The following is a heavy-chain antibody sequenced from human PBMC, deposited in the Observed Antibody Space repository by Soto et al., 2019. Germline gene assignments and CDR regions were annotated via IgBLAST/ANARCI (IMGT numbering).Heavy chain of an antibody. V-gene: IGHV3-30*18. CDR2: ISYDGTNK. J-gene: IGHJ6*02. Sequence: QVQLVESGGGEVQPGRSLTISCAASGFTFSTYGMHWVRQTPGRGLEWVAVISYDGTNKFYSDSVKGRFTISRDNFKNTLTLQMNSLRAVETAVYSCAKDLQSYGDYDYYCYGMDVWGLGTRVTVSS. D-gene: IGHD4-17*01. CDR1: GFTFSTYG. CDR3: AKDLQSYGDYDYYCYGMDV.